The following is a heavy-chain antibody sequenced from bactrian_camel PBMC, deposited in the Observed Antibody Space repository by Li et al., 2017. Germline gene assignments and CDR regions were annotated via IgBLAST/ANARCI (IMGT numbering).Heavy chain of an antibody. CDR1: GFTFGSYD. V-gene: IGHV3S40*01. CDR2: INARGSMT. J-gene: IGHJ4*01. Sequence: VQLVESGGDLVQPGGSLRLSCLASGFTFGSYDMTWVRQAPGKGLEWVSGINARGSMTDYADSVKGRFTISRDNAKNTVYLQMNSLKSEDTALYYCAATMPGTWYGHNYWGQGTQVTVS. D-gene: IGHD6*01. CDR3: AATMPGTWYGHNY.